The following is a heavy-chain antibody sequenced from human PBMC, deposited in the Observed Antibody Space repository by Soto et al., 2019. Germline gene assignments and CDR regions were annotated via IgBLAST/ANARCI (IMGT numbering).Heavy chain of an antibody. CDR1: GFTFDDHV. V-gene: IGHV3-9*01. Sequence: GGSLRLSCVASGFTFDDHVMHWVRQVPGKGLEWVGHISWNGYSIGYGGSVRGRFTISRDNAKNTLYLQMNSLRPEDTALYYCARSWSGSTSGRVDVWGQGTTVTVSS. D-gene: IGHD3-3*01. J-gene: IGHJ6*02. CDR2: ISWNGYSI. CDR3: ARSWSGSTSGRVDV.